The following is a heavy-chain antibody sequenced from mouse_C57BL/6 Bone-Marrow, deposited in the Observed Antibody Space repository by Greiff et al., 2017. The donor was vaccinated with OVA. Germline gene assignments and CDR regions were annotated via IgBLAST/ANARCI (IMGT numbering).Heavy chain of an antibody. D-gene: IGHD2-5*01. V-gene: IGHV1-76*01. CDR3: ARRAGYSNYWYYAMDY. Sequence: QVQLQQSGAELVRPGASVKLSCKASGYTFTDYYINWVKQRPGQGLEWIARIYPGSGNTYYHEKFKGKATLTAEKSSSTAYMQLSSLTSEDSAVYFCARRAGYSNYWYYAMDYWGQGTSVTVSS. CDR2: IYPGSGNT. CDR1: GYTFTDYY. J-gene: IGHJ4*01.